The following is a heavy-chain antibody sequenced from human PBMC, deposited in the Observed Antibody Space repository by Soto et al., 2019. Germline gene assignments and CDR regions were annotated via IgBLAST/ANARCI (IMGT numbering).Heavy chain of an antibody. V-gene: IGHV1-3*01. CDR3: ATNSLAAAGPVWYFDL. D-gene: IGHD6-13*01. J-gene: IGHJ2*01. Sequence: QVQLVQSGAEVKKPGASVKVSCKASGYTFTSYAMHWVRQAPGQRLEWMGWINAGNGNTKYSQKFQGRVTITRDTSASTAYMELSSLRSEDTAVYYCATNSLAAAGPVWYFDLWGRGTLVTVSS. CDR2: INAGNGNT. CDR1: GYTFTSYA.